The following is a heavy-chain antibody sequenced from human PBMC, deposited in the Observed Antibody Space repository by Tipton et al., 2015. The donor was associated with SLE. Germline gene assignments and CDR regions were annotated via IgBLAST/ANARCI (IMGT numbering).Heavy chain of an antibody. CDR3: ARKTEESADPIYGH. J-gene: IGHJ4*02. Sequence: QLVQSGAEVKRPGSSVKVSCKASGVTFSNYAFNWMRQAPGQGLEWMGGVVPMFDTPNYALKFQGRVTITADESTSTAYMELSSLRSADTALYYCARKTEESADPIYGHWGQGTLVTVSA. V-gene: IGHV1-69*01. CDR2: VVPMFDTP. CDR1: GVTFSNYA. D-gene: IGHD2-21*02.